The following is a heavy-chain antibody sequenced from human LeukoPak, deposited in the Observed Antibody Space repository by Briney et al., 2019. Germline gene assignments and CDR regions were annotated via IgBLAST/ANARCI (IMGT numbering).Heavy chain of an antibody. J-gene: IGHJ6*02. CDR3: ARVPIAAAGNYYYYYGMDV. CDR2: IYTSGST. D-gene: IGHD6-13*01. CDR1: GGSISSYY. V-gene: IGHV4-4*07. Sequence: SETLSLTCTVSGGSISSYYWSWIRQPAGKGLEWIGRIYTSGSTNYNPSLKSRVTMSVDTSKNRFSLKLSSVTAADTAVYYCARVPIAAAGNYYYYYGMDVWGQGTTVTVSS.